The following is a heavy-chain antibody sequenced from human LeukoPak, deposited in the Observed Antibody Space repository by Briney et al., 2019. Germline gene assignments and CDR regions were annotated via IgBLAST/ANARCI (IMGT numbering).Heavy chain of an antibody. CDR2: ISGSGGST. J-gene: IGHJ6*03. CDR3: ARSEGGVGLGRNYYYYMDV. D-gene: IGHD3-16*01. V-gene: IGHV3-23*01. CDR1: GFTFSSYG. Sequence: GSLRLSCAASGFTFSSYGMSWVRQAPGKGLEWVSAISGSGGSTYYADSVKGRFTISRDNSKNTLYLQMNSLRAEDTAVYYCARSEGGVGLGRNYYYYMDVWGKGTTVTISS.